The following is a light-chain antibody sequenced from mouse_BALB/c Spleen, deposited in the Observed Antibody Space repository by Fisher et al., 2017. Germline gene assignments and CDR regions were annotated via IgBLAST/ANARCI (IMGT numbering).Light chain of an antibody. J-gene: IGKJ5*01. V-gene: IGKV4-57-1*01. CDR2: STS. CDR3: QQWSSNPPT. CDR1: SSVSSSY. Sequence: DIVLTQTPAIMSASPGEKVTMTCRASSSVSSSYLHWYQQKSGASPKLWIYSTSNLASGVPARFSGSGSGTSYSLTISSMEAEDAATYYCQQWSSNPPTFGAGTKLELK.